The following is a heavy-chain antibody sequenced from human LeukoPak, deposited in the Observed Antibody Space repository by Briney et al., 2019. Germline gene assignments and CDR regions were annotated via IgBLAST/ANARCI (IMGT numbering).Heavy chain of an antibody. CDR2: IKQDGSEK. CDR1: GFTFSSYW. Sequence: GGSLRLSCAASGFTFSSYWMSWVRQAPGKGLEWVANIKQDGSEKYYVDSVKGRFTISRDNAKNSLYMQMNSLRAEDTAVYYCARGTGDYEYYFDYWGQGTLVTVSS. D-gene: IGHD4-17*01. J-gene: IGHJ4*02. CDR3: ARGTGDYEYYFDY. V-gene: IGHV3-7*01.